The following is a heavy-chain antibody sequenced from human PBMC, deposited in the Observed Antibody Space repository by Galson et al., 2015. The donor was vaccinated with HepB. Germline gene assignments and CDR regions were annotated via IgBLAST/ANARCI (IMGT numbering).Heavy chain of an antibody. CDR2: ISPILGIP. CDR1: GDSFSIYA. Sequence: SVKVSCKASGDSFSIYAMSWVRQAPGQGLEWMGGISPILGIPNYAQKFQDRVTITADKSTGTAFMELSSLRSEDTAVYYCARADDFWSGYRDAGTSRWFDSWGQGTLVNVSS. V-gene: IGHV1-69*10. CDR3: ARADDFWSGYRDAGTSRWFDS. D-gene: IGHD3-3*01. J-gene: IGHJ5*01.